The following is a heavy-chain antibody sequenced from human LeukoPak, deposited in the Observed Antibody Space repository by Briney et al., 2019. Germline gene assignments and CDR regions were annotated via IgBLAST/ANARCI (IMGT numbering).Heavy chain of an antibody. J-gene: IGHJ4*02. CDR2: IYYSGST. D-gene: IGHD6-19*01. CDR3: ARARSGWHPPFDY. Sequence: SETLSLTCTVSGGSISSYYWSWIRQPPGKGLEWIGYIYYSGSTNYNPSLKSRVAISVDTSKNQFSLKLSYVTAADTAVYYCARARSGWHPPFDYWGQGTLVTVSS. V-gene: IGHV4-59*01. CDR1: GGSISSYY.